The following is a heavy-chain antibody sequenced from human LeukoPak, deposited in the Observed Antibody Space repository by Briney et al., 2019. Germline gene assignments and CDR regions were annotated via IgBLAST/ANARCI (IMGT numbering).Heavy chain of an antibody. CDR3: ARSRPMLHYYGMDV. V-gene: IGHV3-11*01. J-gene: IGHJ6*02. D-gene: IGHD3-10*02. CDR1: GFTFSDYY. CDR2: ISSSGSTI. Sequence: GGSLRLSCAASGFTFSDYYMSWIRQAPGKGLEWVSYISSSGSTIYYADSVKGRFTISRDNAKNSLYLQVNSLRAEDTAVYYCARSRPMLHYYGMDVWGQGTTVTVSS.